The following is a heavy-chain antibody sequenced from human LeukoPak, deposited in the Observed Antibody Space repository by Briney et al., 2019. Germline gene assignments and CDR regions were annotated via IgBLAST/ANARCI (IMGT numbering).Heavy chain of an antibody. CDR3: ARDRGYSYGHYFDY. CDR1: GGSISSGDYY. D-gene: IGHD5-18*01. V-gene: IGHV4-30-4*01. Sequence: PSETLSLTCTVSGGSISSGDYYWSWIRQPPGKGLEWIGYIYYSGSTYYNPSLKSRVTISVDTSKNQFSLKLSSVTAADTAVYYCARDRGYSYGHYFDYWSQGTLVTVSS. J-gene: IGHJ4*02. CDR2: IYYSGST.